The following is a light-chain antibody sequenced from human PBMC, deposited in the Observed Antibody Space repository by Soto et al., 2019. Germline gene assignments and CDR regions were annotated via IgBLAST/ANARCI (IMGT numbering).Light chain of an antibody. Sequence: QSVLTQPPSVSAAPGQKVTISCSGSSSNIGNNYVSWYQQFPGAAPQLVIYDNVKRSPGIPDRFSGSKSGTSATLGITGLQTGDEADYYCGTWDNSLSAGLFGAGTKLTVL. V-gene: IGLV1-51*01. CDR2: DNV. CDR3: GTWDNSLSAGL. CDR1: SSNIGNNY. J-gene: IGLJ2*01.